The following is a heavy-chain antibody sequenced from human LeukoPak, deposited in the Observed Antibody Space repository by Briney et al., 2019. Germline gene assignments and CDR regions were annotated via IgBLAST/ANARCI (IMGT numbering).Heavy chain of an antibody. J-gene: IGHJ3*02. CDR2: IYDSGST. D-gene: IGHD2-15*01. V-gene: IGHV4-30-4*08. CDR1: GASIRSGDYY. CDR3: VRDCSGGSCCGAFVI. Sequence: SETLSLTCTVSGASIRSGDYYWSWIRQPPGKGLEWIVYIYDSGSTYYNPSLKSRITITVDTSENRFHLRLSSVTDTDTVLYCWVRDCSGGSCCGAFVIWGEGTRVTLST.